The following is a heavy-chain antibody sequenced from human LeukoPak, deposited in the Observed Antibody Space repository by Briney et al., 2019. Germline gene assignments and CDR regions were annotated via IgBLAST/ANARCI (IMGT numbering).Heavy chain of an antibody. J-gene: IGHJ3*02. CDR1: GYSISSGYY. Sequence: PSETLSLTCAVSGYSISSGYYWGWIRQPPGKGLEWIGSIYHSGSTYYNPSLKSRVTISVDTSKNQFSLKLSSVTAADTAVYYCAREDDAFDIWGQGTMVTVS. CDR3: AREDDAFDI. CDR2: IYHSGST. V-gene: IGHV4-38-2*02.